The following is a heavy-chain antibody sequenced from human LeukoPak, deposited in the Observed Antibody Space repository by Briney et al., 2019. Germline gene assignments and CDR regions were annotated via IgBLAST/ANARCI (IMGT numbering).Heavy chain of an antibody. D-gene: IGHD3-9*01. V-gene: IGHV4-38-2*02. CDR1: NYSITSHY. J-gene: IGHJ4*02. Sequence: SETLSLTCSVSNYSITSHYWGWIRQPPGKGLEWIANIHHSGSTNDNPSLKSRIIITMDTSKNQFSLKLTSVTAADTAVYYCARALSLTGELDYWGQGTLVTVSS. CDR3: ARALSLTGELDY. CDR2: IHHSGST.